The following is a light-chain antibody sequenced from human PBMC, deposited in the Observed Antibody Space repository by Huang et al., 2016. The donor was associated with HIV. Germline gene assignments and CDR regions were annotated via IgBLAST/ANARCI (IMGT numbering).Light chain of an antibody. J-gene: IGKJ4*01. CDR2: DAS. V-gene: IGKV3-15*01. CDR1: QSVSNY. CDR3: QQYNDWPLT. Sequence: EIVMTQSPATLSVSPGERATLSCRASQSVSNYLAWYQQKPGQAPRSLIYDASTGATGIPARFSGSGSGTEFTLTISSLQSEDSAVYYCQQYNDWPLTFGGGTKVEIK.